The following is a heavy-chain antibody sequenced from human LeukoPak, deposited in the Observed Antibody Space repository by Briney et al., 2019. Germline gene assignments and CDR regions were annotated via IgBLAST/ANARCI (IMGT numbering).Heavy chain of an antibody. D-gene: IGHD3-3*01. Sequence: EASVKVSCKVSGYTLTELSMHWVRQAPGKGLEWMGGFDPEDGETIYAQKFQGRVAMTEDTSTDTAYMELSSLRSEDTAVYYCATGLVGVDYMIDYWGQGTLVTVSS. CDR1: GYTLTELS. CDR2: FDPEDGET. V-gene: IGHV1-24*01. CDR3: ATGLVGVDYMIDY. J-gene: IGHJ4*02.